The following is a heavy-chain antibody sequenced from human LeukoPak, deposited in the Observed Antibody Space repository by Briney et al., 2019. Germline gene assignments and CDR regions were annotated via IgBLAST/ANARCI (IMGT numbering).Heavy chain of an antibody. CDR1: GGSISSYY. CDR2: IYYSGST. D-gene: IGHD3-22*01. J-gene: IGHJ4*02. V-gene: IGHV4-59*01. Sequence: SETLSLTCTVSGGSISSYYWSWIRQPPGKGLEWIGYIYYSGSTNYNPSLKSRVTISVDTSKNQFSLKLSSVTAADTAEYYCARAIDSSGYYYVLDYWGQGTLVTVSS. CDR3: ARAIDSSGYYYVLDY.